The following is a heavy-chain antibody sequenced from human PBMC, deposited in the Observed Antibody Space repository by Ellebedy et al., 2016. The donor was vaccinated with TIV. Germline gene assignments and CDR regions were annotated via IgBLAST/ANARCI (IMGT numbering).Heavy chain of an antibody. CDR1: GFTFSSYG. Sequence: GESLKISCAASGFTFSSYGIIWVRQTPGKGLEWVSGISNTGDNTYYADSVKGRFTISRDNSKNTVYLQMNSLRDEDTAVYYCTKGSTSSCRVPCWYYYAMDVWGQGTTVTVSS. CDR2: ISNTGDNT. J-gene: IGHJ6*02. V-gene: IGHV3-23*01. D-gene: IGHD6-13*01. CDR3: TKGSTSSCRVPCWYYYAMDV.